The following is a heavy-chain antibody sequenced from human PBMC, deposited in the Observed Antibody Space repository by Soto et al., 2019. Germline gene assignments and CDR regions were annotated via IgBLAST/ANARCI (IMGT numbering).Heavy chain of an antibody. J-gene: IGHJ4*02. D-gene: IGHD5-18*01. V-gene: IGHV3-48*02. CDR3: ARDSSLWYSYGLFDY. CDR2: ISSSSSTI. CDR1: GFTFSSYS. Sequence: PGGSLRLSCAASGFTFSSYSMNWVRQAPGKGLEWVSYISSSSSTIYYADSVKGRFTISRDNAKNSLYLQMNSLRDEDTAVYYCARDSSLWYSYGLFDYWGQGTLVTVSS.